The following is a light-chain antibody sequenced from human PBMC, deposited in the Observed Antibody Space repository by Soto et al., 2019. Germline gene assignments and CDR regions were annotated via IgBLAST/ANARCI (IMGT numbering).Light chain of an antibody. CDR3: QTWGSGIVA. CDR1: SGYSNYA. CDR2: LNSDGSH. J-gene: IGLJ2*01. V-gene: IGLV4-69*01. Sequence: QAVVTQSPSASASLGASVKLTCTLSSGYSNYAIAWHQQQSEKGPRYLMKLNSDGSHNKGDGIPDRFSGSSSGAERYLTISSLQSEDEADYYCQTWGSGIVAFGGGTKLTVL.